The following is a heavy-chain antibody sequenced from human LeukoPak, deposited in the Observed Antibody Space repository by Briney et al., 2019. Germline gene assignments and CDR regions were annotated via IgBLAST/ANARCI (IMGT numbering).Heavy chain of an antibody. CDR3: ARVATIFGVVRYFDY. CDR2: IYTSGST. J-gene: IGHJ4*02. CDR1: GGSISSGSYY. D-gene: IGHD3-3*01. V-gene: IGHV4-61*02. Sequence: PSETLSLTCTVSGGSISSGSYYWSWIRQPAGKGLEWIVRIYTSGSTNYNPSLKSRVTISVDTSKNQFSLKLSSVTAADTAVYYCARVATIFGVVRYFDYWGQGTLVTVSS.